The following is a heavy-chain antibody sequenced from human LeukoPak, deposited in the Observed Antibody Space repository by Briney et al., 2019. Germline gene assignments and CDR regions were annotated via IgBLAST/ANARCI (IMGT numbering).Heavy chain of an antibody. CDR1: GFTVSSNY. D-gene: IGHD2-15*01. CDR2: IYSGDTT. Sequence: PSGGSLRLSCAASGFTVSSNYMSWVRQAPGKGLEWVSVIYSGDTTHYADSVKGRFTISRGNSRNTLYLQMNSLRAEDTAVYYCAGLGRWYFAHWGQGTLVTVSS. J-gene: IGHJ4*02. V-gene: IGHV3-53*01. CDR3: AGLGRWYFAH.